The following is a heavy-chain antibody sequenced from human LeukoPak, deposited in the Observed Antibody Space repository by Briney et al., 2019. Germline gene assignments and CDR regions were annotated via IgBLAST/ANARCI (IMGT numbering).Heavy chain of an antibody. V-gene: IGHV4-34*01. CDR3: ARAKYSSNWYFDY. Sequence: KTSETLSLTCAVYGGSFSGYYWSWIRQPPGKGLEWIGEINHSGSTNYNPSLKSRVTISVDTSKNQFSLKLSSVTAADTAIYYCARAKYSSNWYFDYWGQGTLVTVSS. CDR1: GGSFSGYY. CDR2: INHSGST. J-gene: IGHJ4*02. D-gene: IGHD6-13*01.